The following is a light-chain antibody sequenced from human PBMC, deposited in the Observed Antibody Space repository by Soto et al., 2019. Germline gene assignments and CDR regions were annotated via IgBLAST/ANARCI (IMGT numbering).Light chain of an antibody. CDR1: YSDVGAYNY. Sequence: SALTQPASVSGSPGQSITISCTGTYSDVGAYNYVSWYQHHPGKVPRLIIHDVTDRPSGVSNRFSGSKSGDTASQTISGLLAEDEAHYYCSSYTTSSRVVFGGGTKLTVL. J-gene: IGLJ2*01. CDR3: SSYTTSSRVV. V-gene: IGLV2-14*03. CDR2: DVT.